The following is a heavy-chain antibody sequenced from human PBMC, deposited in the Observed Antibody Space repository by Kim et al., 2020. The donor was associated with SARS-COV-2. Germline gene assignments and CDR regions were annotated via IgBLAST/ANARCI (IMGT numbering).Heavy chain of an antibody. J-gene: IGHJ4*02. Sequence: YAESVEGRVTISSDNPKNTIYLQMNSLRPEDTAIYYCARDLYYYGSGITDYWGQGTPVTVSS. CDR3: ARDLYYYGSGITDY. V-gene: IGHV3-53*05. D-gene: IGHD3-10*01.